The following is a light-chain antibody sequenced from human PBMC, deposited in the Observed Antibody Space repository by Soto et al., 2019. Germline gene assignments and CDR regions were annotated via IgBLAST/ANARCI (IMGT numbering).Light chain of an antibody. V-gene: IGKV3-20*01. Sequence: EIVLTQSPGTLSLSPGERVTLSCRASQSVSSSYLAWYQQKPGQAPRLLIYGASSRATGIPDRFSGSGSGKDFTLTISRLEPEDFAVYYCQQYGSSPFTFGPGTKVDIK. CDR2: GAS. CDR3: QQYGSSPFT. CDR1: QSVSSSY. J-gene: IGKJ3*01.